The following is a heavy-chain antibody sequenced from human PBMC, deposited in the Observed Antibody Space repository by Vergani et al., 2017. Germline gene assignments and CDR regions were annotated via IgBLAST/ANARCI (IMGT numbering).Heavy chain of an antibody. CDR3: ARDRRIMYNWFDP. J-gene: IGHJ5*02. CDR1: GFTFSNSA. V-gene: IGHV3-23*01. CDR2: ISGPGLST. Sequence: EVHLLESGGGLVQSGGSLRLSCAASGFTFSNSAVSWVRQAPGRGLAWVSSISGPGLSTYYADSVKGRFSISRDNSKDIVYLQMNSLRVEDTAVYYCARDRRIMYNWFDPWGQGTLVTVSS.